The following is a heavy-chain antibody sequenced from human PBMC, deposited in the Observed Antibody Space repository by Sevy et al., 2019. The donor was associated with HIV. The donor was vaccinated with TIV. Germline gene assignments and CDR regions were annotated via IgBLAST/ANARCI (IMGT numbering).Heavy chain of an antibody. CDR1: GYTFTSYG. Sequence: ASVKVSCKASGYTFTSYGISWARQAPGQGLEWMGWISVYNGNTNYAQKLQARVTMTTDTSTSTAYMELRSLRSDDTAVYYCARAGYYSGFYDILTGLHYWGQGTLVTVSS. J-gene: IGHJ4*02. CDR2: ISVYNGNT. V-gene: IGHV1-18*01. D-gene: IGHD3-9*01. CDR3: ARAGYYSGFYDILTGLHY.